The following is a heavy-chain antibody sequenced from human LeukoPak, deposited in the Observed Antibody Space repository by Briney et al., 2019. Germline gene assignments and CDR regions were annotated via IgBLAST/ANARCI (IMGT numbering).Heavy chain of an antibody. CDR2: ISFNSGSI. CDR3: AKAGYGGDNFDY. CDR1: GFTFDDYA. J-gene: IGHJ4*02. V-gene: IGHV3-9*01. Sequence: SLRLSCAASGFTFDDYATHWVRQAPGKGLEWVSGISFNSGSIGYAGSVKGRFTISRDNAKNSLSLQMNSLRTEDTALYYCAKAGYGGDNFDYWGQGTLVTVSS. D-gene: IGHD1-26*01.